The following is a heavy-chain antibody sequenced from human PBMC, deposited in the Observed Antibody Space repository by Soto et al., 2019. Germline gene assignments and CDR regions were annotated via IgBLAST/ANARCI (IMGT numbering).Heavy chain of an antibody. D-gene: IGHD4-4*01. Sequence: PSETLSLTCTVSGGSISSGDYYWSWIRQPPGKGLEWIGYIYYSGSTYYNPSLKSRVTISVDTSKNQFSLKLSPVTAADTAVYYCERDRVTGWFDPWGQGTLVTVSS. V-gene: IGHV4-30-4*01. J-gene: IGHJ5*02. CDR3: ERDRVTGWFDP. CDR1: GGSISSGDYY. CDR2: IYYSGST.